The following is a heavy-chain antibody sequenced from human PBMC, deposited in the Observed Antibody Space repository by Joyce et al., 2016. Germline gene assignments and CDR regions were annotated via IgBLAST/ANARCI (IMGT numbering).Heavy chain of an antibody. CDR3: ARDKLGQGDASDI. D-gene: IGHD3-16*01. V-gene: IGHV4-31*03. J-gene: IGHJ3*02. Sequence: QVQLEESGPGLVKPSETLSLTCTVSGTPINSGSNYWSWIRQHQGKGLEGIGLIYHTGSTDYSPSLKSRVRMSVDTSKNQFSLRLTSVTAADTAVYYCARDKLGQGDASDIWGRGTMVVVTS. CDR1: GTPINSGSNY. CDR2: IYHTGST.